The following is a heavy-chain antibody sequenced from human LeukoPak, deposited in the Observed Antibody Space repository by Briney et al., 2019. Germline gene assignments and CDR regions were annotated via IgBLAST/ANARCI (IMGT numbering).Heavy chain of an antibody. CDR1: GFTFSSYA. Sequence: PGGSLRLSCVASGFTFSSYAMSWVRQAPGKGLEWVSAISGSGGSTYYADSVKGRFTISRDNSKNTLYLQMNSLRAEDTAVYYCAKADSSGYQFDYWGQGTLVTVSS. J-gene: IGHJ4*02. V-gene: IGHV3-23*01. CDR2: ISGSGGST. CDR3: AKADSSGYQFDY. D-gene: IGHD3-22*01.